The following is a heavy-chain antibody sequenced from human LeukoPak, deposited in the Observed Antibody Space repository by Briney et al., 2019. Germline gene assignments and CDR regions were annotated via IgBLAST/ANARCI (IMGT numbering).Heavy chain of an antibody. D-gene: IGHD6-19*01. Sequence: PSETLSPTCAVSGYSFSSGYYWGRIRQPPGKGLEWIGSIYHSGSTYYNPSLKSRVTISVDTSKNQFSLKLSSVTAADTAVYHCAIGPGYGSGWYLYWGQGTLVTVSS. V-gene: IGHV4-38-2*01. J-gene: IGHJ4*02. CDR2: IYHSGST. CDR3: AIGPGYGSGWYLY. CDR1: GYSFSSGYY.